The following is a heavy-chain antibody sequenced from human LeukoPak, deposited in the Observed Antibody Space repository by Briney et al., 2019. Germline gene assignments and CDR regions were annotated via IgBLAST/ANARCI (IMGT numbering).Heavy chain of an antibody. CDR1: GYSFTSYW. CDR2: IYPGDSDT. CDR3: ARQGGEIAAAGTYWYFDL. V-gene: IGHV5-51*01. J-gene: IGHJ2*01. D-gene: IGHD6-13*01. Sequence: GESLQISCKGSGYSFTSYWIGWVRQMPGKGLEWMGIIYPGDSDTRYSPSFQGQVTISADKSISTAYLQWSSLKASDTAMYYCARQGGEIAAAGTYWYFDLWGRGTLVTVSS.